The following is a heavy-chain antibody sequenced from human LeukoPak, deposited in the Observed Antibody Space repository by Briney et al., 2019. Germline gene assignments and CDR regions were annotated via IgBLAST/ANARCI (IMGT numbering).Heavy chain of an antibody. CDR3: ARDLSLDY. CDR1: GFTFSSYS. J-gene: IGHJ4*02. Sequence: PGGSLRLSCAASGFTFSSYSMNWVRQAPGKGLEWVSSISSSSSYIYHADSVKGRFTISRDNAKNSLYLQMNSLRAEDTAVYYCARDLSLDYWGQGTLVTVSS. CDR2: ISSSSSYI. V-gene: IGHV3-21*01.